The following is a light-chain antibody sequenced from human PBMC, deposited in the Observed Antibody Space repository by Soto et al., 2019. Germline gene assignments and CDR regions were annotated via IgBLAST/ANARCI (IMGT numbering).Light chain of an antibody. CDR2: DAS. Sequence: EIVLTQSPATLSLSPGQSATLSCRAGHTISKYLAWLQQKPGQPPRLLIYDASKRAAGIPARFSGSGSGTDFTLTISSLEPEDFAVYYCHQRSDWPRTFGQGTKVEI. V-gene: IGKV3-11*01. CDR1: HTISKY. J-gene: IGKJ1*01. CDR3: HQRSDWPRT.